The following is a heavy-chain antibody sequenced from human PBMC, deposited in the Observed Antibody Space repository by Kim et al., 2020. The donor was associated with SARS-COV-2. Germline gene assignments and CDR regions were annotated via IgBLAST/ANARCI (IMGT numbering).Heavy chain of an antibody. V-gene: IGHV3-30*07. Sequence: KAYSVTSQFTISRNHSKNTLYLQRNSLSAEDTGVYYCAREYSSGWYYFDYWGQGTLVTVSS. D-gene: IGHD6-19*01. CDR3: AREYSSGWYYFDY. J-gene: IGHJ4*02.